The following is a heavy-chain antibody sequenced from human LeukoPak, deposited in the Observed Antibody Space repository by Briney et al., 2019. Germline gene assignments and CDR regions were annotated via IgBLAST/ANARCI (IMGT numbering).Heavy chain of an antibody. CDR1: GGSISSSSYY. CDR3: ARGYCSGGSCYSYYYYYYMDV. V-gene: IGHV4-39*07. CDR2: IYYRGST. J-gene: IGHJ6*03. D-gene: IGHD2-15*01. Sequence: SETLSLTCTVSGGSISSSSYYWGWIRQPPGKRLEWIGSIYYRGSTYYNPSLKSRVTISVDTSKNQFSLKLSSVTAADTAVYYCARGYCSGGSCYSYYYYYYMDVWGKGTTVTVSS.